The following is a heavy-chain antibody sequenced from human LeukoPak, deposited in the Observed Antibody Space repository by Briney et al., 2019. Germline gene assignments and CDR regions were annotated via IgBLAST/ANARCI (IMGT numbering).Heavy chain of an antibody. CDR2: IWYDGSTT. V-gene: IGHV3-33*08. CDR1: GLTFSSYG. J-gene: IGHJ6*02. CDR3: ARALYSGRWYGMDV. Sequence: PGRSLRLSCAASGLTFSSYGMHWVRKAPGKGLEWVAVIWYDGSTTYYGDSVKGRFTISRDNSKNTLFLEMNSLRVEDTAIYYCARALYSGRWYGMDVWGQGTTVTVSS. D-gene: IGHD6-13*01.